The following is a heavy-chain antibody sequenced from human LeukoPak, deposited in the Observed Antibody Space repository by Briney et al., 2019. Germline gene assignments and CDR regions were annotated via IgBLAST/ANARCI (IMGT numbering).Heavy chain of an antibody. Sequence: GGSLRLSCATSGFTFSRYNMNWVRQAPGKALEWVSSITSSSIYKYYADSMKGRFTISRDNAKNSLYLQMDSLRAGDTAVYYCARDGITMRILEYWGQGTLVTVSS. V-gene: IGHV3-21*01. CDR1: GFTFSRYN. D-gene: IGHD3-10*01. J-gene: IGHJ4*02. CDR2: ITSSSIYK. CDR3: ARDGITMRILEY.